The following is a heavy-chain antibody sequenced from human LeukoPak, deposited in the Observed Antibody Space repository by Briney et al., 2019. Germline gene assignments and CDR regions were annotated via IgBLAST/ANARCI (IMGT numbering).Heavy chain of an antibody. CDR2: ISTYNGNT. D-gene: IGHD6-6*01. CDR1: GYTFTGYY. CDR3: AKDRWRDGSSSFDN. V-gene: IGHV1-18*04. J-gene: IGHJ4*02. Sequence: ASVKVSFKASGYTFTGYYIHWVRQAPGQGLEWMGWISTYNGNTNYAQKLQGRVTMTTDTSTSTAYMELRSLRSDDTAVYYCAKDRWRDGSSSFDNWGQGTLVTVSS.